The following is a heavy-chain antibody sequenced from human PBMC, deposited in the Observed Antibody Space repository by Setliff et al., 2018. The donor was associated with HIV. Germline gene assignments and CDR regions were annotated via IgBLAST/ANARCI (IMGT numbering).Heavy chain of an antibody. CDR1: GGSISSSSYV. V-gene: IGHV4-39*01. Sequence: SETLSLTCTVSGGSISSSSYVWGWILQTPRKGLEWIGTIHYTGSTYYNPSLESRITISVDTSKNQFSLRLNSVSAADTAVYYCVRTASSSWWGAYYYYYRDIWGKGTTVTV. J-gene: IGHJ6*03. CDR2: IHYTGST. D-gene: IGHD2-8*02. CDR3: VRTASSSWWGAYYYYYRDI.